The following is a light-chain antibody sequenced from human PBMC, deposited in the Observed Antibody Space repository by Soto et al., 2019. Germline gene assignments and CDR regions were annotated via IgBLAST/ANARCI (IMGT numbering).Light chain of an antibody. CDR2: EVS. V-gene: IGLV2-14*01. CDR1: RSDIGGYNY. Sequence: QSALTQPASVSGSPGQSITISCTGTRSDIGGYNYVSWYQHHPGKAPKLIIFEVSDRPSGVSNRFSGSKSGNTASLTISGLQAEDEADYYCSSYTSSSTPYVFGTGTQLTVL. J-gene: IGLJ1*01. CDR3: SSYTSSSTPYV.